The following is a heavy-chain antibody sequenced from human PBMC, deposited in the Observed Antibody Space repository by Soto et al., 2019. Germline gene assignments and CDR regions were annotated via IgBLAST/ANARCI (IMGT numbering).Heavy chain of an antibody. Sequence: WTWIRQLPGQGLEWIGYIYYIGITNYNPSLKSRVTISPDTSKNQFSLKLTSLTAADTAVDYCARVNGGPYYFDYWGQGTLVTVSS. J-gene: IGHJ4*02. CDR2: IYYIGIT. V-gene: IGHV4-59*01. CDR3: ARVNGGPYYFDY. D-gene: IGHD2-8*01.